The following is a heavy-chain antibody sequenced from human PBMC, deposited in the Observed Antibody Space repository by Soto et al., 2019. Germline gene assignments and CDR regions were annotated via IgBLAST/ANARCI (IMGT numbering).Heavy chain of an antibody. J-gene: IGHJ6*02. CDR2: IIPIFGTA. D-gene: IGHD2-2*01. CDR3: ARDWCRDIVVVPALYGMDV. CDR1: GGTFSSYA. V-gene: IGHV1-69*01. Sequence: QVQLVQSGAEVKKPGSSVKVSCKASGGTFSSYAISWVRQAPGQGLEWMGGIIPIFGTANYAQKFQGRVTITADESTGTADMELSSLRSEDTAVYYCARDWCRDIVVVPALYGMDVWGQGTTVTGSS.